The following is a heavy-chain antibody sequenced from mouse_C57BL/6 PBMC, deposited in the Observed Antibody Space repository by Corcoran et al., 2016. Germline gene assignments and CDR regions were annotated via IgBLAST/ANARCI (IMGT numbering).Heavy chain of an antibody. Sequence: EVQLQQSGPELVKPGASVKISCKASGYTFTDYYMNWVKQSHGKSLEWIGDINPNNGGTSYNQKFKGKATLTVDKSSSTAYMELRSLTSEDSAVYYCARNRGNIYAMDYWGQGTSVTVSS. V-gene: IGHV1-26*01. CDR1: GYTFTDYY. CDR3: ARNRGNIYAMDY. J-gene: IGHJ4*01. D-gene: IGHD2-1*01. CDR2: INPNNGGT.